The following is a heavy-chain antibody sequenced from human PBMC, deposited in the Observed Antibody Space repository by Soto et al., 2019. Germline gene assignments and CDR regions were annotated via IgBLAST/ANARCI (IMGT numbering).Heavy chain of an antibody. Sequence: QVQLVQSGAEVKKPGASVKVSCKASGYTFTSYGISWVRQAPGQGLEWMGWISAYNGNTNYAQKLQGRVTMTTDTSTSTAYMELRSLRSDDTAVYYCARGMGICSSTSCYYYYYYGMDVWGQGTTVTVSS. D-gene: IGHD2-2*01. CDR2: ISAYNGNT. CDR1: GYTFTSYG. CDR3: ARGMGICSSTSCYYYYYYGMDV. J-gene: IGHJ6*02. V-gene: IGHV1-18*01.